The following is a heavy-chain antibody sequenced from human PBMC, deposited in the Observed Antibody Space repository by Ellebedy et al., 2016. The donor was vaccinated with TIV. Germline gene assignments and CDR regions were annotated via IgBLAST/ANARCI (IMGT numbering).Heavy chain of an antibody. V-gene: IGHV4-59*01. D-gene: IGHD3-3*01. Sequence: SETLSLTCSVSGGSSTNSCWNWIRQPPGKGLQWLGSIFNSGSTTYNPSLKGRITISLDSSKRQFSLSLSSVTAADTAVYYCAKNNISIFGETDGFHMWGQGTMVTVSS. CDR1: GGSSTNSC. CDR2: IFNSGST. J-gene: IGHJ3*02. CDR3: AKNNISIFGETDGFHM.